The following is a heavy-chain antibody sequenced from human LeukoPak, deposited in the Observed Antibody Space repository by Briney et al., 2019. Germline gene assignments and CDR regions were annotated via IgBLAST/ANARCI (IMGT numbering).Heavy chain of an antibody. CDR1: GYTFTSYG. CDR3: ARDYPIVVVVPAAIGDAFDI. D-gene: IGHD2-2*02. V-gene: IGHV1-18*01. Sequence: ASVKVSCKASGYTFTSYGISWVRQAPGQGLEWMGWISAYNGNTNYAQKLQGRVTMTTDTSTSTAYMELRSLRSDDTAVYYCARDYPIVVVVPAAIGDAFDIWGQGTMVTVSS. CDR2: ISAYNGNT. J-gene: IGHJ3*02.